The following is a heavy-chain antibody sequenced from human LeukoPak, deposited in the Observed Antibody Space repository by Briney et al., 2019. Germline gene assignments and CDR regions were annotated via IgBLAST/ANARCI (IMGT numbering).Heavy chain of an antibody. D-gene: IGHD6-13*01. CDR1: GGSISSSNW. V-gene: IGHV4-4*02. J-gene: IGHJ5*02. CDR3: ARTYSSTRGNWFDP. CDR2: IFYSGTT. Sequence: SETLSLTCAVSGGSISSSNWWSWVRQPPGKGLEWIGFIFYSGTTNYNPSLKSRVTISVDTSKNQFSLKLSSVTAADTAVYYCARTYSSTRGNWFDPWGQGTLVTVSS.